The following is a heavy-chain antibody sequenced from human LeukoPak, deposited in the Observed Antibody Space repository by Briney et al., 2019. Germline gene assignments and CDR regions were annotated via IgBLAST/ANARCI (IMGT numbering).Heavy chain of an antibody. CDR3: ATDQLYYDYVWGSYRRGYFDY. Sequence: ASVKVSCKVSGYTLTELSMHWVRQAPGKGLELMGGFDPEDGATIYAQKFQGRVTMTEDTSTDTAYMELSSLRSEDTAVYYCATDQLYYDYVWGSYRRGYFDYWGQGTLVTVSS. CDR1: GYTLTELS. V-gene: IGHV1-24*01. D-gene: IGHD3-16*02. J-gene: IGHJ4*02. CDR2: FDPEDGAT.